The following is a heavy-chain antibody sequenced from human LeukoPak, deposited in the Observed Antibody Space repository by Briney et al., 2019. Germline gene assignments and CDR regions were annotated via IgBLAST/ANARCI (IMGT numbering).Heavy chain of an antibody. CDR1: RFTFSSYA. V-gene: IGHV3-30*14. Sequence: GSLRLSCAASRFTFSSYAVHWVRQAPGKGLEWVAVISYDGSSKYYADSVKGRFTISRDNSKNTLYLQMNSLRAEDTAVYYCARVQTRGYSYGYDYWGQGTLVTVSS. J-gene: IGHJ4*02. CDR3: ARVQTRGYSYGYDY. D-gene: IGHD5-18*01. CDR2: ISYDGSSK.